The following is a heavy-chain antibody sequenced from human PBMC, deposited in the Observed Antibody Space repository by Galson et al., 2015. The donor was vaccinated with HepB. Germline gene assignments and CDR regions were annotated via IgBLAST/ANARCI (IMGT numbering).Heavy chain of an antibody. Sequence: SVKVSCKASGYTFTSYYMHWVRQAPGQGLEWMGIINPSGGSTSYAQKFQGRVTMTRDTSTSTVYMELSSLRSEDTAVYYCARGPAVAGTLAYFQHWGQGTLVTVSS. CDR1: GYTFTSYY. CDR3: ARGPAVAGTLAYFQH. CDR2: INPSGGST. J-gene: IGHJ1*01. D-gene: IGHD6-19*01. V-gene: IGHV1-46*01.